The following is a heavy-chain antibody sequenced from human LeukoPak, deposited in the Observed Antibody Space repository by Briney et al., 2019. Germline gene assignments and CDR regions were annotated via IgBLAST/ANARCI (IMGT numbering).Heavy chain of an antibody. CDR2: ISAYNGDT. V-gene: IGHV1-18*01. D-gene: IGHD2-15*01. J-gene: IGHJ5*02. CDR3: ARVVAAISWFDP. Sequence: ASVKVSCKASGYTFTSYGISWVRQAPGQGLEWMGWISAYNGDTNYAQKLQGRVTMTTDTSTSTAYMELRSLRSDDTAVYYCARVVAAISWFDPWGQGTLVTVSS. CDR1: GYTFTSYG.